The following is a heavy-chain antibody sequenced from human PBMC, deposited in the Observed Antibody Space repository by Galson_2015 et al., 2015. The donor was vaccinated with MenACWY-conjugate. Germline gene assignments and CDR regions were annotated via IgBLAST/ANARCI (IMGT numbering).Heavy chain of an antibody. Sequence: ETLSLTCNVSGGSITTYYWGWIRQPPGKGLEWLGSIDSSGNNYKNPSLKSRVNGSVDTCKNQFSLKLNSVTAADTAVYYCARDSQGAVLEYWGQGTLVTVSS. J-gene: IGHJ4*02. D-gene: IGHD3-16*01. V-gene: IGHV4-39*07. CDR2: IDSSGNN. CDR3: ARDSQGAVLEY. CDR1: GGSITTYY.